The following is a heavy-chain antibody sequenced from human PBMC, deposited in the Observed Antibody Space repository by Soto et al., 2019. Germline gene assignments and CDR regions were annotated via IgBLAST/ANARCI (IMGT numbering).Heavy chain of an antibody. CDR2: ISSDSRTI. Sequence: PGGSLRLSCVAYGFSPSDYAVNWVPKAAGKGLKWVSFISSDSRTIYYADSVEGRFTVSRDNARNSVSLQMDSLRDEDAAVYYCARIKLVEWFFINVAVYDMDVWGQGTPVTVSS. CDR1: GFSPSDYA. J-gene: IGHJ6*02. V-gene: IGHV3-48*02. D-gene: IGHD3-3*01. CDR3: ARIKLVEWFFINVAVYDMDV.